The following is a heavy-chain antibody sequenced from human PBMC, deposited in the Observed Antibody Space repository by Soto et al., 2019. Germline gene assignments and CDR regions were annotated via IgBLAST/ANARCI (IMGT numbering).Heavy chain of an antibody. D-gene: IGHD2-15*01. CDR1: GFTFSSNA. J-gene: IGHJ4*02. Sequence: HPGWSLRLSCAASGFTFSSNAMSWVRQAPGKGLEWVSGISSSGGSTYYADSVKGRFTISRDNSKNMLYLQMNNLRAEDTAVYYCAKAKGGSYFDYWGQGTLVTV. V-gene: IGHV3-23*01. CDR2: ISSSGGST. CDR3: AKAKGGSYFDY.